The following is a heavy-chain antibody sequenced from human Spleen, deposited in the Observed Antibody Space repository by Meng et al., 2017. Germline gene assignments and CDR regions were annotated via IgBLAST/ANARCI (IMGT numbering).Heavy chain of an antibody. J-gene: IGHJ4*02. D-gene: IGHD4-23*01. CDR2: IYYSGST. CDR1: GGSISSGGYY. Sequence: SETLSLTCTVSGGSISSGGYYWSWIRQHPGKGLEWIGYIYYSGSTYYNPSLKSLVTISVDTSKNQFSLNLSSVTAADTAIYYCARGHGGNSDHFDNWGQGTLVTVSS. V-gene: IGHV4-31*01. CDR3: ARGHGGNSDHFDN.